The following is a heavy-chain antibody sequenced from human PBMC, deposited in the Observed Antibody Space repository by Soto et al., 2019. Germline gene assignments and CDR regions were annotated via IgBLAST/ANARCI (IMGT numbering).Heavy chain of an antibody. CDR2: IYDSESS. CDR1: GVSISRGEFY. Sequence: SETLCLTCHVSGVSISRGEFYWTWIRQPPGKGLEWIGYIYDSESSYYNPSLKSRTTLSMDTSKSQFSLRLISVTAADTAVYYCARSHYVLGAFDIWGRGTVVNVSS. CDR3: ARSHYVLGAFDI. J-gene: IGHJ3*02. D-gene: IGHD3-10*02. V-gene: IGHV4-30-4*01.